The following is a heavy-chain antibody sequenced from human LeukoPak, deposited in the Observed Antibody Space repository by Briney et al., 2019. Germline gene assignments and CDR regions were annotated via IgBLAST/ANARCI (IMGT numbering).Heavy chain of an antibody. J-gene: IGHJ4*02. CDR3: ARDLRGYYGSGSYIGY. CDR2: INPSGGST. V-gene: IGHV1-46*01. D-gene: IGHD3-10*01. CDR1: GCTFTSYY. Sequence: ASVKVSCKASGCTFTSYYMHWVRQAPGQGLGWMGIINPSGGSTSYAQKFQGRVTMTRDTSTSTVYMELSSLRSEDTAVYYCARDLRGYYGSGSYIGYWGQGTLVTVSS.